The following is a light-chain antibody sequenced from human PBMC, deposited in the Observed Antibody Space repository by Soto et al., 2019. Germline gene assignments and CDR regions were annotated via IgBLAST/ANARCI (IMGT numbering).Light chain of an antibody. J-gene: IGLJ2*01. CDR2: DVS. V-gene: IGLV2-11*01. CDR3: CSYAGSYTLV. CDR1: SSDVGGYNY. Sequence: QFALTQPRSVCGSPGQSVTISCTRTSSDVGGYNYVSWYQQHPGKAPKLMIYDVSKRPSGVPDRFSGSKSGNTASLTISGLQAEDEADYYCCSYAGSYTLVFGGGTKLTVL.